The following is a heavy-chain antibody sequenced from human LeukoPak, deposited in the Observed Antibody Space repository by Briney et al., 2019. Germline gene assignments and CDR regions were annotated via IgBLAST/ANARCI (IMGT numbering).Heavy chain of an antibody. J-gene: IGHJ4*02. D-gene: IGHD3-22*01. CDR1: GFTFSSYA. V-gene: IGHV3-30-3*01. Sequence: GGSLRLSCAASGFTFSSYAMHWVRQAPGKRLEWVAVISYDGSNKYYADSVKGRFTISRDNSKNTLYLQMNSLRAEDTALYYCAKGRYYDSSGYDYWGQGTLVTVSS. CDR3: AKGRYYDSSGYDY. CDR2: ISYDGSNK.